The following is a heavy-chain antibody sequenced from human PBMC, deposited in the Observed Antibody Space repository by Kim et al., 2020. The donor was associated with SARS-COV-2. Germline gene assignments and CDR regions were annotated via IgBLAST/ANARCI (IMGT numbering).Heavy chain of an antibody. Sequence: YADSVRCRCTTARDNAKNLLYLQMSSLRPEDTAIYHCVKDIVPGGADVWGQGTTVTVSS. V-gene: IGHV3-9*01. CDR3: VKDIVPGGADV. D-gene: IGHD6-6*01. J-gene: IGHJ6*02.